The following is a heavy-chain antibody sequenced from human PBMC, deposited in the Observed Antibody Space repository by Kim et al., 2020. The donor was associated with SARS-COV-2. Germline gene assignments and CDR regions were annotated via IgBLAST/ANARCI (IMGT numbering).Heavy chain of an antibody. CDR1: GYTFTSYY. J-gene: IGHJ6*02. CDR2: INPSGGST. CDR3: ARDRGIPRHIVVVVAATSGGMDV. D-gene: IGHD2-15*01. Sequence: ASVKVSCKASGYTFTSYYMHWVRQAPGQGLEWMGIINPSGGSTSYAQKFQGRVTMTRDTSTSTVYMALSSLRSEDTAVYYCARDRGIPRHIVVVVAATSGGMDVWGQGTTVTVSS. V-gene: IGHV1-46*03.